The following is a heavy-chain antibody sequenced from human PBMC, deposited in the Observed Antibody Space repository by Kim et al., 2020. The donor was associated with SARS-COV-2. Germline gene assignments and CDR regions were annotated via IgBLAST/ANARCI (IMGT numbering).Heavy chain of an antibody. CDR3: ARDQAPMIVVVGLDAFDI. V-gene: IGHV3-30*04. D-gene: IGHD3-22*01. Sequence: GGSLRLSCAASGFTFSSYAMHWVRQAPGKGLEWVAVISYDGSNKYYADSVKGRFTISRDNSKNTLYLQMNSLRAEDTAVYYCARDQAPMIVVVGLDAFDIWGQGTMVTVSS. CDR1: GFTFSSYA. CDR2: ISYDGSNK. J-gene: IGHJ3*02.